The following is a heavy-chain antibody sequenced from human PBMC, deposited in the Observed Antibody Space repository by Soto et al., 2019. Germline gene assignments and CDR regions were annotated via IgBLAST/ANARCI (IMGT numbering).Heavy chain of an antibody. V-gene: IGHV4-61*01. CDR2: SYYSGRT. Sequence: SETLSLTCTVSGGSVSSGTYFWSWIRQAPGKRLEWIAYSYYSGRTNYNPSLKSLVTISVDTSKSQVSLTLTSVTAADTAIYYCASAPNYYYYGLGVWGPGTTVTVSS. CDR1: GGSVSSGTYF. CDR3: ASAPNYYYYGLGV. D-gene: IGHD3-10*01. J-gene: IGHJ6*02.